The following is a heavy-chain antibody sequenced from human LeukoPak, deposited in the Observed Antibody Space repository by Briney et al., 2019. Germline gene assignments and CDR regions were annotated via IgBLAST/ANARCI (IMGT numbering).Heavy chain of an antibody. D-gene: IGHD3-10*01. V-gene: IGHV3-30-3*01. Sequence: GGSLRLSCAASGFTFSSYAMHWVRQAPGKGLEWVAVISYDGSNKYYADSVKGRFTISRDNSKNTLYLQMNSLRAEDTAVYYCARRAYGSGSYYFDYWGQGTLVTVSS. J-gene: IGHJ4*02. CDR2: ISYDGSNK. CDR3: ARRAYGSGSYYFDY. CDR1: GFTFSSYA.